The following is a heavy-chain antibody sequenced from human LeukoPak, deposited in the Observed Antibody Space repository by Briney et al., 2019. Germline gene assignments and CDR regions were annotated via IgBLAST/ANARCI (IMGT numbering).Heavy chain of an antibody. CDR2: ISPSGGST. V-gene: IGHV1-46*01. CDR3: ARWTTTYLDY. D-gene: IGHD4-11*01. Sequence: ASVKVSCKASGYTFTNYYIHWVRQAPGQGLEWMGIISPSGGSTNFAQKFQGRVTMTTDTSTITVYMELSSPRSEDTAVYYCARWTTTYLDYWGQGTLVTVSS. J-gene: IGHJ4*02. CDR1: GYTFTNYY.